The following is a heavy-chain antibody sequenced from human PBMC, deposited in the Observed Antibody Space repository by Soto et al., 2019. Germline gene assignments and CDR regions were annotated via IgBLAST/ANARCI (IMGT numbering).Heavy chain of an antibody. CDR1: GYTFTSYD. CDR3: ARGPRRSIAARIYMDV. J-gene: IGHJ6*03. D-gene: IGHD6-6*01. CDR2: MNPNSGNT. V-gene: IGHV1-8*01. Sequence: GASVKVSCKASGYTFTSYDINWVRQATGQGLEWMGWMNPNSGNTGYAQKFQGRVTMTRNTSISTAYMELSSLRSEDTAVYYCARGPRRSIAARIYMDVWGKGTTVTVSS.